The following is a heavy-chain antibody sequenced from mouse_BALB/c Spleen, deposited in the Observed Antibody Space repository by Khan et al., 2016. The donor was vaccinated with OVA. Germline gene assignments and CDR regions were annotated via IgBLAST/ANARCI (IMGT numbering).Heavy chain of an antibody. V-gene: IGHV1S137*01. CDR2: ISTYYDDA. Sequence: QVQLQQSGAELVRPGVSVKISCKVSGYTFIDYAMHWVKQSHAKSLEWLGVISTYYDDADYNQRFQGKASMTVDRSSSTVYLELARLTSEDSAFYYCRRGVGFAYWGQGTLVTVSA. CDR3: RRGVGFAY. J-gene: IGHJ3*01. CDR1: GYTFIDYA.